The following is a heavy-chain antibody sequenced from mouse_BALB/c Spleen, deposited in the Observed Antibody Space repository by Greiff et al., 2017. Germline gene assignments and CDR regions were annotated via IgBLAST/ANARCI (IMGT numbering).Heavy chain of an antibody. CDR1: GYTFTSYW. CDR2: IYPGDGDT. CDR3: ARDGGSSYYAMDY. D-gene: IGHD1-1*01. Sequence: VQLQQSGAELARPGASVKLSCKASGYTFTSYWMQWVKQRPGQGLEWIGAIYPGDGDTRYTQKFKGKATLTADKSSSTAYMQLSSLASEDSAVYYCARDGGSSYYAMDYWGQGTSVTVSS. V-gene: IGHV1-87*01. J-gene: IGHJ4*01.